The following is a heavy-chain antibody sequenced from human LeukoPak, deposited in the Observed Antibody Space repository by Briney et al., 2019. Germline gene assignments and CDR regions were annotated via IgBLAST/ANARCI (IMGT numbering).Heavy chain of an antibody. CDR3: ARDLKGFSYGMDV. D-gene: IGHD3-3*01. Sequence: GASVKVSCKASGYTFIDYYMHWVRQAPGQGLEWMGIINPSGGSTSYAQKFQGRVTMTRDTSTSTVYMELSSLRSEDTAVYYCARDLKGFSYGMDVWGQGTTVTVSS. CDR1: GYTFIDYY. CDR2: INPSGGST. V-gene: IGHV1-46*01. J-gene: IGHJ6*02.